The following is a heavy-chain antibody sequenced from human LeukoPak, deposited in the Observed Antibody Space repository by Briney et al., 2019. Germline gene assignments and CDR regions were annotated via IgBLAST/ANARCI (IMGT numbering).Heavy chain of an antibody. Sequence: SETLSLTCTVSGGSISSGDYYWSWIRQPPGKGLEWIGEINHSGSTNYNPSLKSRVTISVDTSKNQFSLKLSSVTAADTAVYYCVRGRYFVGWYVRSGMDVWGQGTTVTVSS. J-gene: IGHJ6*02. V-gene: IGHV4-39*07. CDR3: VRGRYFVGWYVRSGMDV. D-gene: IGHD6-19*01. CDR1: GGSISSGDYY. CDR2: INHSGST.